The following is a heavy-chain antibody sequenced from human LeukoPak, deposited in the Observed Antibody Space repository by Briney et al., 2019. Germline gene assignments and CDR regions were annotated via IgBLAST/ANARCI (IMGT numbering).Heavy chain of an antibody. V-gene: IGHV3-74*01. CDR2: VNSDGSDT. Sequence: GGSLRLSSVVSGFTFSSYWMHWVRQAPGKGLVWVSRVNSDGSDTIYADSAKGRFTISRDNAKNTLFVQMNSLRVEDTAIYHCARSAAGSWSIDYWGQGTRVTVSS. J-gene: IGHJ4*02. CDR1: GFTFSSYW. D-gene: IGHD6-13*01. CDR3: ARSAAGSWSIDY.